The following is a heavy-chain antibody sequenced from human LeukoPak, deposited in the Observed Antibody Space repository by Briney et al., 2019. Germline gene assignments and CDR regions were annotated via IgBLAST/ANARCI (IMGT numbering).Heavy chain of an antibody. CDR1: GGSISSYY. V-gene: IGHV4-59*08. CDR3: ARLDYDFVWGNYRGFDC. Sequence: SETLSLTCTVSGGSISSYYWSWIRQSPGKGLEWIGCIYHSGSTNYNPSLKSRVTISVDTSKNQFSLNLSSVTAADTAVYYCARLDYDFVWGNYRGFDCWGQGTLVTVSS. J-gene: IGHJ4*02. CDR2: IYHSGST. D-gene: IGHD3-16*02.